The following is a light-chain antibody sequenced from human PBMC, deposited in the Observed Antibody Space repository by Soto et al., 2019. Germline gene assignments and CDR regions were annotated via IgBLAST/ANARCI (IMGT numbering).Light chain of an antibody. CDR2: LNSDGSH. CDR1: SGHSSYA. CDR3: QTWGTFVV. J-gene: IGLJ2*01. V-gene: IGLV4-69*01. Sequence: QLVLTQSPSASASLGASVKLTCTLSSGHSSYAIAWHQQQPEKGPRYLTKLNSDGSHSKGDGIPDRFSGSSSGAERYLTISSLQSEDEADYYCQTWGTFVVFGGGTKLTVL.